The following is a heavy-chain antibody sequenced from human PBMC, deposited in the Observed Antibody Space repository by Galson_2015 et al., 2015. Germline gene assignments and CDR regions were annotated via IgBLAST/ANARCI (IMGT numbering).Heavy chain of an antibody. D-gene: IGHD5-24*01. J-gene: IGHJ4*02. CDR3: AKGDRDGGPYYLDY. CDR1: GFTFSSYT. CDR2: ITGDGGIA. V-gene: IGHV3-23*01. Sequence: SLRLSCAGSGFTFSSYTMNWVRQAPGKGLEWVSAITGDGGIAGYAGSVRGRFTISRDNSKNTLYLQMNSLRAEDTAVFYCAKGDRDGGPYYLDYWGQGILVTVSS.